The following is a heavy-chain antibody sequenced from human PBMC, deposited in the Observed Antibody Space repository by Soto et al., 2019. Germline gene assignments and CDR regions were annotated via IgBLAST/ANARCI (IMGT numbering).Heavy chain of an antibody. D-gene: IGHD2-21*01. V-gene: IGHV4-59*01. CDR1: GGSISSYY. CDR2: IYYSGST. J-gene: IGHJ4*02. CDR3: ARDLSGLWFDY. Sequence: PSETLFLTCTVSGGSISSYYWSWIRQPPGKGLEGIGYIYYSGSTSYNPSLKTRVTISVDTSKNQFSLKLSSVTAADTAVYYCARDLSGLWFDYCGQGTLVTGPS.